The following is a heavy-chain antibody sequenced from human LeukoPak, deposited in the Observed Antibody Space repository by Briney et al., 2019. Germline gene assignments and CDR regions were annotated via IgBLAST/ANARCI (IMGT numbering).Heavy chain of an antibody. D-gene: IGHD7-27*01. J-gene: IGHJ3*01. CDR1: GGSVSSGAYY. Sequence: SETLSLTCTVSGGSVSSGAYYWSWLRQPPGKGLEWIGYIYYSRTTNYNPSLKSRVTMSVDTSKNQFSLKLSSVTAADTAMYYCVARTGASLAGAFDFWSQGTMVTVSS. CDR2: IYYSRTT. V-gene: IGHV4-61*08. CDR3: VARTGASLAGAFDF.